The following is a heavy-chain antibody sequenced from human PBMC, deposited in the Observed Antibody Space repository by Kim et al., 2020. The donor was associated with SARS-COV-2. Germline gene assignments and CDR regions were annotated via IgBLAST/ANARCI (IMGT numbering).Heavy chain of an antibody. Sequence: ASVKVSCKASGYTFTSYAMHWVRQAPGQRLEWMGWINAGNGNTKYSQKFQGRVTITRDTSASTAYMELSSLRSEDTAVYYCARPSYYYDSSGYYHGVWFDPWGQGTLVTVSS. CDR2: INAGNGNT. CDR3: ARPSYYYDSSGYYHGVWFDP. CDR1: GYTFTSYA. J-gene: IGHJ5*02. V-gene: IGHV1-3*01. D-gene: IGHD3-22*01.